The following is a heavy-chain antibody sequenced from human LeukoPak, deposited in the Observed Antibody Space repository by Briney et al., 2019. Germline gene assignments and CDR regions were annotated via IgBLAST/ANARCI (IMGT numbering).Heavy chain of an antibody. CDR3: TPEQQLDAFDI. CDR1: GFTFSNAW. Sequence: GGSLRLSWAASGFTFSNAWMSWVRQAPGKGLEWVGRIKSKTDGGTTDYAAPVKGRFTISRDDSKNTLYLQMNSLKTEDTAVYYCTPEQQLDAFDIWGQGTMVTVSS. D-gene: IGHD6-13*01. V-gene: IGHV3-15*01. J-gene: IGHJ3*02. CDR2: IKSKTDGGTT.